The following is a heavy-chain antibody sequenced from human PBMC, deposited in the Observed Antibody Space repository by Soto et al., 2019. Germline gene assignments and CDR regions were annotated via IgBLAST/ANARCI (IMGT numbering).Heavy chain of an antibody. D-gene: IGHD2-21*02. J-gene: IGHJ6*04. CDR3: ARGEGGVVVTAPRYYYYGMDV. CDR2: IWYDGSNK. CDR1: GFTFSSYG. V-gene: IGHV3-33*01. Sequence: QVQLVESGGGVVQPGRSLRLSCAASGFTFSSYGMHWVRQAPGKGMEWVAVIWYDGSNKYYADSVQGRFTISRNNSKHTLYLQMNRLRAEDTAVYYCARGEGGVVVTAPRYYYYGMDVWGKGTTVTVSS.